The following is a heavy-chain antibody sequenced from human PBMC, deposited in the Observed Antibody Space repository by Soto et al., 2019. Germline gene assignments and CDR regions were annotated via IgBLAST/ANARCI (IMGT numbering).Heavy chain of an antibody. Sequence: SSETLSLTCTVSGGSISSGDYYWSWIRQPPGKGLEWIGYIYYSGSTYYNPSLKSRVTISVDTSKNQFSPKLSSVTAADTAVYYCARDVDYYYGMDVWGQGTTVTVSS. J-gene: IGHJ6*02. V-gene: IGHV4-30-4*01. CDR2: IYYSGST. D-gene: IGHD2-21*01. CDR1: GGSISSGDYY. CDR3: ARDVDYYYGMDV.